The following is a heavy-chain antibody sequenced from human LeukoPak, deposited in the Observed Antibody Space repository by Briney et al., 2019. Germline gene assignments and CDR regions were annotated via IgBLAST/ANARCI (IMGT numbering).Heavy chain of an antibody. CDR2: IYYSGST. CDR1: GGSMSSYY. J-gene: IGHJ4*02. Sequence: PSETLSLTCTVSGGSMSSYYWSWIRQPPGKGLEWIGYIYYSGSTNYSPSLKSRVTISIDTSKNQFSLKLTSVTAADTAVYYCARILDSARSDYWGQGTLVTVSS. V-gene: IGHV4-59*01. D-gene: IGHD4-11*01. CDR3: ARILDSARSDY.